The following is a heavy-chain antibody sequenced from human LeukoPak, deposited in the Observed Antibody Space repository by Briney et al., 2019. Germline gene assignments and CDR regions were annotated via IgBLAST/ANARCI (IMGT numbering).Heavy chain of an antibody. CDR1: EFTVSSNY. V-gene: IGHV3-53*01. CDR2: IYSGGST. Sequence: GGSLRLSCAASEFTVSSNYMSWVRQAPGKGLEWVSVIYSGGSTYYADSEKGRFTISRDNSKNTLYLQMNSLRAEDTAVYYCARDAGPNWYFDLWGRGTLVTVSS. D-gene: IGHD1-1*01. J-gene: IGHJ2*01. CDR3: ARDAGPNWYFDL.